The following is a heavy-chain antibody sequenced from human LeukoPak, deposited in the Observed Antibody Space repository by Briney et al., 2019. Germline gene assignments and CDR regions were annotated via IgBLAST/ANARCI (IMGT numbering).Heavy chain of an antibody. Sequence: PGRSLRLSCAASGFTFSSYAMHWVRQAPGKGLEWVAVISYDGSNKYYADSVKGRFTISRDNSKNTLYLQMNSLRAEDTAVYYCARPQWGLGIGAFDIWGQGTMVTVSS. V-gene: IGHV3-30-3*01. CDR3: ARPQWGLGIGAFDI. CDR1: GFTFSSYA. J-gene: IGHJ3*02. CDR2: ISYDGSNK. D-gene: IGHD1-26*01.